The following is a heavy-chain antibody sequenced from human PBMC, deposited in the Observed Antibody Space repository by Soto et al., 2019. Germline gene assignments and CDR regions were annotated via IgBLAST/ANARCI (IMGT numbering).Heavy chain of an antibody. J-gene: IGHJ4*01. CDR2: IYPGASDI. D-gene: IGHD3-10*01. V-gene: IGHV5-51*01. Sequence: GESLKISCQAPGYTFMYLCVAWVRQVPGKGLEWMGVIYPGASDIRYSPSFEGHVTISADKSTNTAYLQWSSLEAADTAIYYCARQGTSRGSDYAAFDVWGPGTLVTVSS. CDR3: ARQGTSRGSDYAAFDV. CDR1: GYTFMYLC.